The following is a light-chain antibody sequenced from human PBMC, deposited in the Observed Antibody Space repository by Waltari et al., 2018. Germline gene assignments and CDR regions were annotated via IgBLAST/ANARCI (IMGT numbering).Light chain of an antibody. J-gene: IGLJ3*02. CDR2: DVY. CDR3: CAYAYTYWV. Sequence: QSALTQSRSVSGSPGQSVTISCTRTSSDVGGYDYVSWYQQHPGKAPKRVIYDVYKRPSGVPDRFSASKSGNTASLTISGLQADDEADYYCCAYAYTYWVFGGGTKVTVL. V-gene: IGLV2-11*01. CDR1: SSDVGGYDY.